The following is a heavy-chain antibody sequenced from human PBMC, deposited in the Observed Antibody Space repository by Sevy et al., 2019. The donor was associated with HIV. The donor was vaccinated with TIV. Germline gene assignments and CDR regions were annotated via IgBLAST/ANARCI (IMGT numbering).Heavy chain of an antibody. CDR3: XXXXXXXXRKGFDS. CDR1: GDSVSSNSAA. Sequence: SQTLSLTCAISGDSVSSNSAAWNWIRQSPSRGLEWLGRTYYRSKWYNDYAISLKSRISINPDTSKNQFSLQLTSVTPXXXXXXXXXXXXXXXXRKGFDSWGQGTLVTVSS. CDR2: TYYRSKWYN. V-gene: IGHV6-1*01. J-gene: IGHJ5*01.